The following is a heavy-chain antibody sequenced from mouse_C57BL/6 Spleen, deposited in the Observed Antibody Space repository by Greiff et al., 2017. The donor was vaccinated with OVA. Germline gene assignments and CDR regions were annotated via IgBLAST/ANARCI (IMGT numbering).Heavy chain of an antibody. CDR1: GYSITSGYF. Sequence: ESGPGLVKPSQSLSLSCSVTGYSITSGYFWYWIRQFPGNILEWMGYISYDGSNNYNPSLNNRISITRDTSKYKFFLKLNSVTTEDTATYYCAREDYEQAWFAYWGQGTLVTVSA. J-gene: IGHJ3*01. CDR3: AREDYEQAWFAY. CDR2: ISYDGSN. V-gene: IGHV3-6*01. D-gene: IGHD2-4*01.